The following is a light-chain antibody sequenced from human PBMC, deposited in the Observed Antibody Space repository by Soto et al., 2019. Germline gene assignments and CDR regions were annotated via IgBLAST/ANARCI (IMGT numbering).Light chain of an antibody. V-gene: IGLV2-8*01. J-gene: IGLJ2*01. CDR1: SSDVGGYNY. CDR2: DVN. CDR3: TSYGGASNLL. Sequence: QSALAQPPSASGSPGQSVTISCTGTSSDVGGYNYVSWYQQHPGKAPKLMIYDVNRRPSGVPDRSSASKSGNTASLTVSGLQAEDEADYYCTSYGGASNLLFGGGTKLTVL.